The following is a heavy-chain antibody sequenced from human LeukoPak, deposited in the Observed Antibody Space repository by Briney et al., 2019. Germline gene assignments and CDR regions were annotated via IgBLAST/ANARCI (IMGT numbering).Heavy chain of an antibody. V-gene: IGHV4-38-2*01. J-gene: IGHJ3*02. CDR1: GYSISSGYY. CDR3: ARRIHPYAFDI. CDR2: IYHSGST. Sequence: PSETLSLTCAVSGYSISSGYYWGWIRQPPGKGLEWIGSIYHSGSTYYNPSLKSRVTISVDTSKNRFSLKLSSVTAADTAVYYCARRIHPYAFDIWGQGTMVTVSS.